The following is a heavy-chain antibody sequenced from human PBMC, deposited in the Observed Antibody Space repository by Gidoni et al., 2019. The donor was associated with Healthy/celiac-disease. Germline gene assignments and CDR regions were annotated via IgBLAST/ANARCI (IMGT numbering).Heavy chain of an antibody. J-gene: IGHJ4*02. CDR1: GGSISSYY. D-gene: IGHD6-6*01. CDR3: ARGGQLVGAIDY. V-gene: IGHV4-59*01. Sequence: QVQLQESGPGLVKPSETLSLTCTVPGGSISSYYRRWIRQPPGKGLSWIGYLYYSGSTNYNPSLKSRVTISVDTSKNQFSLKLSSVTAADTAVYYCARGGQLVGAIDYWGQGTLVTVSS. CDR2: LYYSGST.